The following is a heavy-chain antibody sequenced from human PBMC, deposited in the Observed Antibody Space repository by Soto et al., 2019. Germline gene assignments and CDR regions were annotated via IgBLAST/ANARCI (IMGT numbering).Heavy chain of an antibody. D-gene: IGHD2-8*01. CDR2: VSYDGSNK. CDR3: VREGNDCFDY. Sequence: QVQLVESGGGVVQPGRSLRLSCAASGFTFSSYAMHWVRQAPGKGLEWVAVVSYDGSNKYYADSVKGRFTISRDNSKNTLYLQMNSLRAEDTAVYYCVREGNDCFDYWGQGTLVTVSS. J-gene: IGHJ4*02. CDR1: GFTFSSYA. V-gene: IGHV3-30-3*01.